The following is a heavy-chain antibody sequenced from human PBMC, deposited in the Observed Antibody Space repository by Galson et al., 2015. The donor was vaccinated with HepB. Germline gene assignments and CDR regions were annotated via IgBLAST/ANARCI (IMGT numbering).Heavy chain of an antibody. CDR2: IKSKTGGGTT. CDR3: TGYLTSSVAATGRASTRAWFDP. J-gene: IGHJ5*02. V-gene: IGHV3-15*01. CDR1: RFTFTKAW. Sequence: SLRLSCAASRFTFTKAWMNWVRQAPGKGLEWVGRIKSKTGGGTTDYAAPVKGRFTISRDDSKSTLYLQMNSLKTEDTAVYYCTGYLTSSVAATGRASTRAWFDPWGQGTLVTVSP. D-gene: IGHD6-13*01.